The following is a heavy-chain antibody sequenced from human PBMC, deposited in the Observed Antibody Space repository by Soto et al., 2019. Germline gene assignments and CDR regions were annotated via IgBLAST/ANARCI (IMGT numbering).Heavy chain of an antibody. CDR1: GYTFTSYG. J-gene: IGHJ4*02. CDR2: ISAYNGNT. Sequence: QVQLVQSGAEVKKPGASVKVSCKASGYTFTSYGISWVRQAPGQGLEWMGWISAYNGNTNFAQKLQGRFTMTTDTSTITAYMELRSLISDDTTVYYCAIQPVAGPAFFDYWGQGTLVTVSS. V-gene: IGHV1-18*01. D-gene: IGHD1-1*01. CDR3: AIQPVAGPAFFDY.